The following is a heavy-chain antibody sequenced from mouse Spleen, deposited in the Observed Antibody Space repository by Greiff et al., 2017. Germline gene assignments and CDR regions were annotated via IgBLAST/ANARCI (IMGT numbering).Heavy chain of an antibody. CDR1: GFTFSSYA. D-gene: IGHD2-10*02. CDR3: ARGYGNYVYAMDY. V-gene: IGHV5-4*03. Sequence: EVKVVESGGGLVKPGGSLKLSCAASGFTFSSYAMSWVRQTPEKRLEWVATISDGGSYTYYPDNVKGRFTISRDNAKNNLYLQMSHLKSEDTAMYYCARGYGNYVYAMDYWGQGTSVTVSS. J-gene: IGHJ4*01. CDR2: ISDGGSYT.